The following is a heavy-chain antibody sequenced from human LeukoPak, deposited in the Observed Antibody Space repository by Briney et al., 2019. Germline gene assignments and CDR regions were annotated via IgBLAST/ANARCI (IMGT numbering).Heavy chain of an antibody. CDR3: VKDRCSGSCYYFDY. V-gene: IGHV3-64D*09. CDR2: ISSIGGST. J-gene: IGHJ4*02. D-gene: IGHD1-26*01. CDR1: GFTFSSYA. Sequence: PGGSLRLSCSASGFTFSSYAMHWARQAPGKGLEYVSAISSIGGSTYYADSVKGRFTISRDNSKNTLYLQMSSLRAEDTAVYYCVKDRCSGSCYYFDYWGQGTLVTVSS.